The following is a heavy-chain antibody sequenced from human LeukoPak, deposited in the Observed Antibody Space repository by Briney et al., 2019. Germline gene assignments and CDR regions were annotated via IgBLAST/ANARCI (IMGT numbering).Heavy chain of an antibody. J-gene: IGHJ3*02. V-gene: IGHV3-23*01. CDR3: VRKNQDFNAAFDI. Sequence: PGGSLRLSCAASGFTFSSYAMSWVRQAPGKGLEWVSITYSDGNTNYAVSVKGRFTISRDTSQNTLSLQMNSLRAEDTAVYYCVRKNQDFNAAFDIWGQGTVVTVSS. D-gene: IGHD1-14*01. CDR1: GFTFSSYA. CDR2: TYSDGNT.